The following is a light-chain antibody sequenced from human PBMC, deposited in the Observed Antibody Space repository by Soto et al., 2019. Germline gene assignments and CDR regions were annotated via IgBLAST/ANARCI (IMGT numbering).Light chain of an antibody. CDR2: RNN. CDR3: AAWDDSLSGRVV. J-gene: IGLJ2*01. V-gene: IGLV1-47*01. CDR1: SSNIGSNY. Sequence: QSVLPRPPSASGTHGQRVTISCSGSSSNIGSNYVYWYQQLPGTAPKLLIYRNNQRPSGVPDRFSGSKSGTSASLAISGLRSEDEADYYCAAWDDSLSGRVVFGGGTKLTVL.